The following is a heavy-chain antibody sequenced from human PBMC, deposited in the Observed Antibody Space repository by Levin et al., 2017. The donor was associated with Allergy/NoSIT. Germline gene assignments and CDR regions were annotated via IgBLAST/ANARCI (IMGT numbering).Heavy chain of an antibody. D-gene: IGHD3-10*01. CDR1: GGSISSYY. J-gene: IGHJ4*02. CDR3: ARSYGSGSYFDS. V-gene: IGHV4-59*01. Sequence: PSETLSLTCTVSGGSISSYYWSWIRQPPGKGLEWIGYISYSRNTNYNPTLKSRVTMSLDTSKNQFSLNLSSVTAADTAVYYCARSYGSGSYFDSWGQGTLVTVSS. CDR2: ISYSRNT.